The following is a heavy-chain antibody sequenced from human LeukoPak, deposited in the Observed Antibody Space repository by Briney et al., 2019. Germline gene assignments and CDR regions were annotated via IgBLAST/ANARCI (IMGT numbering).Heavy chain of an antibody. J-gene: IGHJ5*02. CDR1: GYTFIGHY. CDR2: INPNSGAT. D-gene: IGHD4-23*01. CDR3: AREMTPVGGSPLIWFDP. V-gene: IGHV1-2*02. Sequence: ASVKVSCKASGYTFIGHYMHWVRQAPGQGLEWMGWINPNSGATKSAQKFQGRVTMTRDTSITTAYMELSRLRSDDTAVYYCAREMTPVGGSPLIWFDPWGQGTLVTVSS.